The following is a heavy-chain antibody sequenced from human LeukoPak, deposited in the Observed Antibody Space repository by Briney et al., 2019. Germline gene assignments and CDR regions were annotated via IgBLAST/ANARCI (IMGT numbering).Heavy chain of an antibody. D-gene: IGHD3-22*01. V-gene: IGHV4-39*07. CDR3: ASYYYDSSGYTWYYFDY. CDR2: IYYSGST. J-gene: IGHJ4*02. Sequence: SETLSLTCTVSGGSISSSSYYWGWIRQPPGKGLEWIGSIYYSGSTYYSPSLKSRVTISVDTSKNQFSLKLSSVTAADTAMYYCASYYYDSSGYTWYYFDYWGQGTLVTVSS. CDR1: GGSISSSSYY.